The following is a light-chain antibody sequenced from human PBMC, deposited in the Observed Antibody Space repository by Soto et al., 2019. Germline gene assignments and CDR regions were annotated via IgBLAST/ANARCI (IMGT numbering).Light chain of an antibody. CDR2: GAS. Sequence: EIVLTQSPGTLSLSPGERATLSCRASQSVSSSYLAWYQQKPGQAPRLLIYGASSRATGIPDRFSGSGSGTDFTLTISRLEREDYAVYYCQQYGDSPRTFGQGTKVEIK. CDR1: QSVSSSY. J-gene: IGKJ1*01. V-gene: IGKV3-20*01. CDR3: QQYGDSPRT.